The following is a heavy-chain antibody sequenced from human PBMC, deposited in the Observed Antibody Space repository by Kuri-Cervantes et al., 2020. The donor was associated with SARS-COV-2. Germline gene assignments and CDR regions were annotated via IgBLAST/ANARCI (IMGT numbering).Heavy chain of an antibody. CDR1: GGSISSYY. CDR2: IYYSGST. V-gene: IGHV4-59*01. CDR3: AGSSGWYAYYYYGMDV. J-gene: IGHJ6*02. Sequence: GSLRLSCTVSGGSISSYYWSWIRQPPGKGLEWIGYIYYSGSTNYNPSLKSRVTISVDTSKNQFSLELSSVTAADTAVYYCAGSSGWYAYYYYGMDVWGQGTTVTVSS. D-gene: IGHD6-19*01.